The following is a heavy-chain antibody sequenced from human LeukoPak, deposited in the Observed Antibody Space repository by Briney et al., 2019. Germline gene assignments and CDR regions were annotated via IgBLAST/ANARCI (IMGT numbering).Heavy chain of an antibody. D-gene: IGHD5-24*01. V-gene: IGHV3-73*01. CDR3: TRTRDGYNAWIFDY. Sequence: PGGSLRLSCAASGFTFSGSAMHWVRQASGKGLEWVGRIRSRANSYATAYAASVKGRFTISRDDSKNTAYLQMNSLKTEDTAVYYCTRTRDGYNAWIFDYWGQGTLVTVSS. CDR2: IRSRANSYAT. J-gene: IGHJ4*02. CDR1: GFTFSGSA.